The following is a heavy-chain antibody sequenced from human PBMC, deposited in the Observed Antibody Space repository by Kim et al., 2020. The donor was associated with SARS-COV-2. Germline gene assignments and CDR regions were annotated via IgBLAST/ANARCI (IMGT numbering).Heavy chain of an antibody. J-gene: IGHJ6*01. CDR3: AGAWLDSGYGVPYYYGMDV. Sequence: SETLSLTCTVSGGSVSSGSFYWSWIRQPPGKGLEWIGYIYYSGSTNYNPSLKSRVTISVDSSKNQFSLKLSSVTAADTAVXYCAGAWLDSGYGVPYYYGMDVWXXGTTXXVSS. V-gene: IGHV4-61*01. D-gene: IGHD5-12*01. CDR2: IYYSGST. CDR1: GGSVSSGSFY.